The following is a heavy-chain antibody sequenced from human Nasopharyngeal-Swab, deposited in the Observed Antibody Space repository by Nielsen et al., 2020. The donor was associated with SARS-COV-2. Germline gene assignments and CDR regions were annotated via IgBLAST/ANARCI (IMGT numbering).Heavy chain of an antibody. CDR1: GGSISSGGYY. CDR3: ARLNGIAAAGTGWFDP. Sequence: SETLSLTCTVSGGSISSGGYYWSWIRQHPGKGLEWIGYIYYSRSTYYNPSLKSRVTISVDTSKNQFSLKLSSVTAADTAVYYCARLNGIAAAGTGWFDPWGQGTLVTVSS. V-gene: IGHV4-31*03. CDR2: IYYSRST. J-gene: IGHJ5*02. D-gene: IGHD6-13*01.